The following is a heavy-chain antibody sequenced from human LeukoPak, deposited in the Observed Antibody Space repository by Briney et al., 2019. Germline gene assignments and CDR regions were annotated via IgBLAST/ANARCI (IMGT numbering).Heavy chain of an antibody. CDR2: IYPGDSDT. V-gene: IGHV5-51*01. J-gene: IGHJ4*02. D-gene: IGHD4-11*01. CDR3: ARKMNNYQYYFDY. Sequence: PGESLKISCKASGYTFTTYWIGWVRQMPGKGLEWMGIIYPGDSDTTYSPSFQGQVTISADKSTTTASLQWSSLKASDTAMYYCARKMNNYQYYFDYWGQGTLVTVSS. CDR1: GYTFTTYW.